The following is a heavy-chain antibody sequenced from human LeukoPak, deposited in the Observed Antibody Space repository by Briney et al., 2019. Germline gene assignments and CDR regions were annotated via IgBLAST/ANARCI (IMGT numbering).Heavy chain of an antibody. Sequence: GGSLRLSCAASGFTFSSYGMHWVRQAPGKGLESVAFIRYDGSNKYYADSVKGRFTISRDNSKNTLYLQMNSLRAEDTAVYYCAGLRITMVRGVRTRGAFDIWGQGTMVTVSS. CDR2: IRYDGSNK. D-gene: IGHD3-10*01. CDR1: GFTFSSYG. J-gene: IGHJ3*02. V-gene: IGHV3-30*02. CDR3: AGLRITMVRGVRTRGAFDI.